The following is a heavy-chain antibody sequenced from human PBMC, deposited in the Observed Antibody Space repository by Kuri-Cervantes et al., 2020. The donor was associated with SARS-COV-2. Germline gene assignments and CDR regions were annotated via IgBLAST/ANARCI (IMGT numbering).Heavy chain of an antibody. Sequence: GSLRLSCTVSGSSVSSGSYYWSWIRQPPGKGLEWIGYIYDSGTTNYNPSLKSRVTVSVDKSKNHFSLRLSSVTAADTAVYYCARDLNGQLRSTGLGYWGQGTLVTVSS. V-gene: IGHV4-61*03. D-gene: IGHD5-18*01. CDR3: ARDLNGQLRSTGLGY. J-gene: IGHJ4*02. CDR1: GSSVSSGSYY. CDR2: IYDSGTT.